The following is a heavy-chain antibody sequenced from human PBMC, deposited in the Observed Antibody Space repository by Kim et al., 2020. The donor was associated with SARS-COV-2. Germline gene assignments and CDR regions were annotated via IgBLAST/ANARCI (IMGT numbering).Heavy chain of an antibody. CDR2: ISGYNGNT. V-gene: IGHV1-18*01. J-gene: IGHJ4*02. CDR3: AREAPKPPYSSAYNDY. Sequence: ASVKVSCKASGFSFSSYGISWVRQAPGQGLEWMGWISGYNGNTKYAQKLQGRLTMTTDTFTRTAYMELRSLRSDDTAVYYCAREAPKPPYSSAYNDYWGQGTLVTVSS. D-gene: IGHD3-22*01. CDR1: GFSFSSYG.